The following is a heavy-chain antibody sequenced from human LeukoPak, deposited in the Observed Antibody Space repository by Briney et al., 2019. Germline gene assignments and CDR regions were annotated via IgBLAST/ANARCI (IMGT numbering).Heavy chain of an antibody. D-gene: IGHD3-10*01. V-gene: IGHV4-30-4*01. CDR1: GGSISSGDYY. CDR2: IYYSGST. J-gene: IGHJ5*02. Sequence: PSETLSLTCTVSGGSISSGDYYWSWIRQPPGKGLEWIGYIYYSGSTYYNPSLKSRVTISVDTSKNQLSLKLSSVTAADTAVYYCAGKGDYYGSGSYFGFDPWGQGTLVTVSS. CDR3: AGKGDYYGSGSYFGFDP.